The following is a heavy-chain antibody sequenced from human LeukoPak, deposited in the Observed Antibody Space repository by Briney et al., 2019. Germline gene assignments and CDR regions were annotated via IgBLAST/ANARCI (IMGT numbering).Heavy chain of an antibody. J-gene: IGHJ5*02. CDR1: GFTFDDYA. D-gene: IGHD6-13*01. V-gene: IGHV3-9*01. CDR2: ISWNSGSI. CDR3: GAAGGTYSSSWENWFDP. Sequence: GRSLRLSCAASGFTFDDYAMHWVRQAPGKGLEWVSGISWNSGSIGYADSVKGRFTISRDNAKNSLYLQMNSLRAEDTAVYYCGAAGGTYSSSWENWFDPWGQGTLVTVSS.